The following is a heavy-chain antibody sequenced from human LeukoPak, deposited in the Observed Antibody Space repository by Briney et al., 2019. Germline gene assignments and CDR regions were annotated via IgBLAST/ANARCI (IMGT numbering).Heavy chain of an antibody. CDR1: GFTFSSYV. V-gene: IGHV3-30*04. Sequence: GSLRLSCAASGFTFSSYVLNWVRQAPGKGLEWVAVISYDGSNKYYADSVKGRFTISRDNSKNTLYLQMNSLRAEDTAVYYCARDVDGYSYGRYGMDVWGQGTTVTVSS. CDR2: ISYDGSNK. J-gene: IGHJ6*02. CDR3: ARDVDGYSYGRYGMDV. D-gene: IGHD5-18*01.